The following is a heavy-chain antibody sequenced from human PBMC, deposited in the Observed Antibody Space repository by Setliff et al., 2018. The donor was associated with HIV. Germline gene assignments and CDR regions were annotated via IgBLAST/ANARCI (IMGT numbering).Heavy chain of an antibody. Sequence: SETLSLTCTVSGGSIRSDSYYWVWIRQPPGKGLEWIGSIYYNGNTYYNPSLKSRLTISVDTSKNQFSLNLSSVTAADAAFYYCARQSSNTWSWFDHWGQGTLVTVSS. V-gene: IGHV4-39*01. CDR3: ARQSSNTWSWFDH. J-gene: IGHJ5*02. CDR1: GGSIRSDSYY. CDR2: IYYNGNT. D-gene: IGHD6-13*01.